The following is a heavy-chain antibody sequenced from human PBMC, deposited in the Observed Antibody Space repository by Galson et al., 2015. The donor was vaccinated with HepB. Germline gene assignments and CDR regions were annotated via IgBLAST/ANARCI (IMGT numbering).Heavy chain of an antibody. J-gene: IGHJ4*02. V-gene: IGHV6-1*01. Sequence: CAISGDSVSSNSAAWNWIRQSPSRGLEWLGRTYYRSKWYNDYAVSVKSRITINPDTSENQFSLQLNSVTPEDTAVYYCARALMVRGVIIHSIFDYWGQGTLVTVSS. CDR3: ARALMVRGVIIHSIFDY. D-gene: IGHD3-10*01. CDR2: TYYRSKWYN. CDR1: GDSVSSNSAA.